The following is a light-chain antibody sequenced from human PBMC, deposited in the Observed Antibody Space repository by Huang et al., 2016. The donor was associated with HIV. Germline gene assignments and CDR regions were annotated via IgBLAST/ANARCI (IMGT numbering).Light chain of an antibody. CDR2: GAS. CDR3: QQYNSWPPLT. CDR1: QNINNK. Sequence: EIVMTQSPATLSVSPGERATLSCRASQNINNKLAWYQERPGQAPRLLIYGASTRATGFPARVSGSGSGTEFTLTSSSLQSEDFALYYCQQYNSWPPLTFGGGTKVEIK. V-gene: IGKV3-15*01. J-gene: IGKJ4*01.